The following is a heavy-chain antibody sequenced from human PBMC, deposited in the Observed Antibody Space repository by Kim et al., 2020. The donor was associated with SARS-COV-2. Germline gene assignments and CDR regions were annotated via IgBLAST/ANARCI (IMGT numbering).Heavy chain of an antibody. V-gene: IGHV3-30-3*01. CDR3: AREALYGSGSPFDY. Sequence: GGSLRLSCAASGFTFSSYAMHWVRQAPGKGLEWVAVISYDGSNKYYADSVKGRFTISRDNSKNTLYLQMNSLRAEDTAVYYCAREALYGSGSPFDYWGQGTLVTVSS. D-gene: IGHD3-10*01. J-gene: IGHJ4*02. CDR2: ISYDGSNK. CDR1: GFTFSSYA.